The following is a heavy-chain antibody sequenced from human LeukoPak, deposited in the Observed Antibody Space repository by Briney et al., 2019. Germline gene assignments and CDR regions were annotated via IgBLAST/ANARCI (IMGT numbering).Heavy chain of an antibody. J-gene: IGHJ4*02. V-gene: IGHV4-38-2*02. Sequence: TSETLSLTCTVSGGSISSGYYWGWIRQPPGKGLEWIGSIYHSGSTYYNPSLKSRVTISVDTSKNQFSLKLSSVTAADTAVYYCARVHSGSYRGDYWGQGTLVTVSS. CDR2: IYHSGST. CDR1: GGSISSGYY. D-gene: IGHD1-26*01. CDR3: ARVHSGSYRGDY.